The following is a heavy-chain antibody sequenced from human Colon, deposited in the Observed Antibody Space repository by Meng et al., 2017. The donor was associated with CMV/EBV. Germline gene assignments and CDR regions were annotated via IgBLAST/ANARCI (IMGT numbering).Heavy chain of an antibody. V-gene: IGHV4-39*07. J-gene: IGHJ6*02. Sequence: SETLSLTCTVSGGSISRDDYYWGWIRQPPGKGLEWIGSIYYNGYASFNPSLKSRVNISVDTSKNQFSLKLNSLTAADTAVYYCARDPLLSPGHFYGMDVWGQGTTVTVSS. D-gene: IGHD2-21*01. CDR1: GGSISRDDYY. CDR2: IYYNGYA. CDR3: ARDPLLSPGHFYGMDV.